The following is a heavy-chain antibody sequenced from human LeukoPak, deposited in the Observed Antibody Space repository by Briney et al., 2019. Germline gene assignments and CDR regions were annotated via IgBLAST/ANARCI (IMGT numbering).Heavy chain of an antibody. V-gene: IGHV5-51*01. CDR2: INPADSVT. D-gene: IGHD2-15*01. Sequence: GESLKISCEASGYSFSSHGIVWVRQMPGKGLEWMGIINPADSVTIYSPSFQGQVTISADKSIITAYLQWSSLKASDTAMYYCARRYCSGGTCYYFDYWGQGALVTVSS. CDR1: GYSFSSHG. CDR3: ARRYCSGGTCYYFDY. J-gene: IGHJ4*02.